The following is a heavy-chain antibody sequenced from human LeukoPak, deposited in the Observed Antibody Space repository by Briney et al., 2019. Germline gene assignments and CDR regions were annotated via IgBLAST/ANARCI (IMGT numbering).Heavy chain of an antibody. CDR1: GASVSRYS. J-gene: IGHJ4*02. CDR3: ARAGGAPPAALDLDH. D-gene: IGHD2-21*01. V-gene: IGHV4-59*02. CDR2: ISNSGSP. Sequence: SETLSLTCTVSGASVSRYSWSWIRQPPGKGLEWIGYISNSGSPNYNPSLKSRVTISVDTSTNQFSLRLTSMTSADTAVYYCARAGGAPPAALDLDHWGQGTLVTVSS.